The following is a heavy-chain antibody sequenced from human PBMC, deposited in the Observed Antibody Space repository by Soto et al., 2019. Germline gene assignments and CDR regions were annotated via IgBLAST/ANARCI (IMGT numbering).Heavy chain of an antibody. CDR2: ISNTGGGT. CDR3: AKDRLAGNFDY. J-gene: IGHJ4*02. V-gene: IGHV3-23*01. CDR1: GFTFNNYA. Sequence: VGSLRLSCAASGFTFNNYAMNWVRQAPGMGLEWVATISNTGGGTYYADSVKGRFTISRDNSKNTLYLQMSSLRVEDTAVYYCAKDRLAGNFDYWGQGTQVTVSS.